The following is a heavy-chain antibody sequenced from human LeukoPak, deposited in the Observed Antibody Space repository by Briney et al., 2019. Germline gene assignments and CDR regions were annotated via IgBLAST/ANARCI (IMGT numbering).Heavy chain of an antibody. D-gene: IGHD5-18*01. CDR1: GFTFSNYA. Sequence: GGSLRLSCAASGFTFSNYAMTWVRQAPGKGLEWVSSLSSRSRYIYYADSLKGRFTISRDNAKTSLYLQMNSLRAEDTAVYYCARHLSGITGYTYGRGIDYWGQGILVTVSS. V-gene: IGHV3-21*01. J-gene: IGHJ4*02. CDR3: ARHLSGITGYTYGRGIDY. CDR2: LSSRSRYI.